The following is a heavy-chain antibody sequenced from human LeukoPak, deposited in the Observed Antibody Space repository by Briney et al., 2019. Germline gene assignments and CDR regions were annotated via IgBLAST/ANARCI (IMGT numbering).Heavy chain of an antibody. J-gene: IGHJ6*04. CDR1: GFTFSSYA. CDR3: ARAGDYYGSGSNHYYYGMDV. V-gene: IGHV3-30*04. CDR2: ISYDGSNK. Sequence: PGGSLRLSCAASGFTFSSYAMHWVRQAPGKGLEWVAVISYDGSNKYYADSVKGRFTISRDNSKNTLYLQMNSLRAEDTAVYYCARAGDYYGSGSNHYYYGMDVWGKGTTVTVSS. D-gene: IGHD3-10*01.